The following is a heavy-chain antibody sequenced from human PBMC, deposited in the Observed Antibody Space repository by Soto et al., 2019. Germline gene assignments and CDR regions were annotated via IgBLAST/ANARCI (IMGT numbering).Heavy chain of an antibody. J-gene: IGHJ6*02. CDR1: GFTFSSYG. D-gene: IGHD3-10*01. CDR3: AREGTMVRGVIITLYYYGMDV. CDR2: IWYDGSNK. V-gene: IGHV3-33*01. Sequence: PGGSLRLSCAASGFTFSSYGMHWVRQAPGKGLEWVAVIWYDGSNKYYADSVKGRFTISRDNSKNTLYLQMNSLRAEDTAVYYCAREGTMVRGVIITLYYYGMDVWGQGTTVTVSS.